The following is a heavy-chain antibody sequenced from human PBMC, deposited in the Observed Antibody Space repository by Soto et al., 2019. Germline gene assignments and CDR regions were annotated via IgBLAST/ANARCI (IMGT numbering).Heavy chain of an antibody. D-gene: IGHD6-13*01. J-gene: IGHJ5*02. CDR3: ARWYSNNWDERLNWFDP. CDR2: TTPDNGKT. CDR1: GFTFISYG. V-gene: IGHV1-18*01. Sequence: ASVKVSCQASGFTFISYGITWVRQAPGQGLEWMGWTTPDNGKTNYKPELQGRVTMTTDTSTSTAYMELSSLGSDDTAVYYCARWYSNNWDERLNWFDPWGQGTLVTVSS.